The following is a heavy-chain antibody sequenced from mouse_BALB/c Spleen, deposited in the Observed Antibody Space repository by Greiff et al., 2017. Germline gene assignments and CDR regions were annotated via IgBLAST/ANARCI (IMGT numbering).Heavy chain of an antibody. Sequence: EVHLVESGGGLVKPGGSLKLSCAASGFTFSDYYMYWVRQTPEKRLEWVATISDGGSYTYYPDSVKGRFTISRDNAKNNLYLQMSSLKSEDTAMYYCARSYYFDYWGQGTTLTVSS. CDR2: ISDGGSYT. CDR1: GFTFSDYY. CDR3: ARSYYFDY. V-gene: IGHV5-4*02. J-gene: IGHJ2*01.